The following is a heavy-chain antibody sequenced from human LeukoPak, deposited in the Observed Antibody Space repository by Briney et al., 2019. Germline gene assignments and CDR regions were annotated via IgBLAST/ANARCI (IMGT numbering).Heavy chain of an antibody. CDR3: ARSRGYSSGWYDRPPDY. J-gene: IGHJ4*02. CDR2: ISYDGSNK. CDR1: GFTFSSYG. V-gene: IGHV3-30*03. Sequence: GGSLRLSCAASGFTFSSYGMHWVRQAPGKGLEWVAVISYDGSNKYYADSVKGRFTISRDNSKNTLYLQMNSLRAEDTAVYYCARSRGYSSGWYDRPPDYWGQGTLVTVSS. D-gene: IGHD6-19*01.